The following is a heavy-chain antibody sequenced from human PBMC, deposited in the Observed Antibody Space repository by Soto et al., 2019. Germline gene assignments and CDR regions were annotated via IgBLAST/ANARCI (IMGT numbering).Heavy chain of an antibody. CDR3: VRGPSDHKLRLVEWPYGDC. J-gene: IGHJ4*02. D-gene: IGHD3-3*01. CDR2: IYSGHTT. Sequence: EVQLVESGGGLIQPGGSLRLSCVASGFIVSSNQMSWVRQAPGKGLEWVSVIYSGHTTYYADSVEGRFTISRDDSKNTLYLQMNILRVEDTAVYYCVRGPSDHKLRLVEWPYGDCWGQGALVTVSS. V-gene: IGHV3-53*01. CDR1: GFIVSSNQ.